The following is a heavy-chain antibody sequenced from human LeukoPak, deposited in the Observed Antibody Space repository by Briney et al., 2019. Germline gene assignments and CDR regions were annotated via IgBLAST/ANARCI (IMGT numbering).Heavy chain of an antibody. CDR2: ISWDGGST. CDR1: GFTFDDYA. CDR3: AKDSAGAAGNNYYYGMDV. D-gene: IGHD6-13*01. J-gene: IGHJ6*04. Sequence: GGSLRLSCAASGFTFDDYAMHWVRQAPGKGLEWVSLISWDGGSTYYADSVKGRFTISRDNSKNSLYLQMNSLRAEDTALYYCAKDSAGAAGNNYYYGMDVWGKGTTVTVSS. V-gene: IGHV3-43D*04.